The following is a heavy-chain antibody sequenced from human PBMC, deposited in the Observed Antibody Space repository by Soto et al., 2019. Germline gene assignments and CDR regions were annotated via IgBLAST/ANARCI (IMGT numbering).Heavy chain of an antibody. V-gene: IGHV3-30*03. Sequence: PGGSLRLSCAASGFTFSNYGMYWVRQAPGKGLEWVAFISYDGSSKFYADPMKGRHTISRDNSKNTLYLQMNSLRAEDTAVYYCAREGGIVGATAADYWGQGTLVTVSS. CDR3: AREGGIVGATAADY. CDR2: ISYDGSSK. CDR1: GFTFSNYG. D-gene: IGHD1-26*01. J-gene: IGHJ4*02.